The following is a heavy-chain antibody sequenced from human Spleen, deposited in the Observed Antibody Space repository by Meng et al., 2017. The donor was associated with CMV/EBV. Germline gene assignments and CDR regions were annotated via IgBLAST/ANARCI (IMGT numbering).Heavy chain of an antibody. D-gene: IGHD3-22*01. CDR3: ARWRWNTSGDYQNS. Sequence: VSGGSISRTNWWNWVRQPQGKGLEWIEEIYHSGDYNYNPSLKSRLTISVDKSKNQFSLKLSSVTAADTAVYYCARWRWNTSGDYQNSWGQGTLVTVSS. J-gene: IGHJ4*02. CDR1: GGSISRTNW. V-gene: IGHV4-4*02. CDR2: IYHSGDY.